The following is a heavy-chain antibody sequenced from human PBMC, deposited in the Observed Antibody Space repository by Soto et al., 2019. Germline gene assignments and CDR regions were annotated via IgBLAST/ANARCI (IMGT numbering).Heavy chain of an antibody. CDR3: VRTGPYCTATTCFVGYMDV. D-gene: IGHD2-2*01. CDR1: GFTFSSNW. Sequence: GGSLRLSCSAPGFTFSSNWMSWVRQAPGKGLEWVANIKHDGSETYYVDSVKGRFTISRDNAKNSLYLQMNSLTVEDTAVYYCVRTGPYCTATTCFVGYMDVWGKGTTVTAP. V-gene: IGHV3-7*01. J-gene: IGHJ6*03. CDR2: IKHDGSET.